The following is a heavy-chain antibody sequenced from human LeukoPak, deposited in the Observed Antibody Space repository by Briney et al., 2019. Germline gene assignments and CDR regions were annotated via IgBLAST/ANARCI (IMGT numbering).Heavy chain of an antibody. V-gene: IGHV3-7*05. D-gene: IGHD5-12*01. J-gene: IGHJ4*02. Sequence: GGSLRLSCADSGLTFSTYWMSWLRQAPGKGLEWVANINQDGSEEYYVDSVKGRFAISRDNAKNSLYLQMNGLRAEDTAVYHCASTFVWGYDFYFDYWGQGTLVTVSS. CDR2: INQDGSEE. CDR3: ASTFVWGYDFYFDY. CDR1: GLTFSTYW.